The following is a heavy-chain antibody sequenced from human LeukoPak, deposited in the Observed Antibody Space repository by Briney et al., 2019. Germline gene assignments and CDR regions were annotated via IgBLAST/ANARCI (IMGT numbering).Heavy chain of an antibody. CDR1: GGSFSGYY. D-gene: IGHD2-8*01. J-gene: IGHJ5*02. V-gene: IGHV4-34*01. CDR2: INHSGST. CDR3: ARDRGYCTNGVCYQWFDP. Sequence: SETLSLTCAVYGGSFSGYYWSWIRQPPGKGLEWIGEINHSGSTNCNPSLKSRVTISVDTSKNQFSLTLSSVTAADTAVYYCARDRGYCTNGVCYQWFDPWGQGTLVTVSS.